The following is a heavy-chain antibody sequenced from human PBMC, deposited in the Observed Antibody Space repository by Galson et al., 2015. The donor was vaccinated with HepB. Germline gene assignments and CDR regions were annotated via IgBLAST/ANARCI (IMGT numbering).Heavy chain of an antibody. CDR2: IYSGGST. CDR3: ARDGYSSSWYVRYFDL. V-gene: IGHV3-66*01. Sequence: SLRLSCAASGFTVSSNYMSWVRQAPGKGLEWVSVIYSGGSTHYADSVKGRFTISRDNSKNTLYLQMNSLRAEDTAVYYCARDGYSSSWYVRYFDLWGRGTLVTVSS. J-gene: IGHJ2*01. CDR1: GFTVSSNY. D-gene: IGHD6-13*01.